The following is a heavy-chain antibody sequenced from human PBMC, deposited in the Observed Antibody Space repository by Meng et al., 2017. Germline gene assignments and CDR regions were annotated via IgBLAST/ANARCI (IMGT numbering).Heavy chain of an antibody. CDR1: GYTLSSDG. CDR3: ATRGNPYLNC. V-gene: IGHV1-18*01. J-gene: IGHJ4*02. CDR2: INTYNGKT. Sequence: QGKLVQSGVGVKKPGASVKVSCEASGYTLSSDGFSWVRQAPGQGLEWLGWINTYNGKTDYAQKFQGRITMTTDTFTSTAYMELRNLRSDDTAVYYCATRGNPYLNCWGQGTLVTVSS.